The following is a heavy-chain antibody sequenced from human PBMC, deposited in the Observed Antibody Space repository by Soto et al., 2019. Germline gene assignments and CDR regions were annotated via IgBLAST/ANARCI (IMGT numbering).Heavy chain of an antibody. CDR1: GGSISSSNW. Sequence: SETLSLTCAVSGGSISSSNWWSWVRRPPGKELEWIGEIYPSGNTNYSPSLKGRVTISVDKSKNLFSLKVNFVTAADTAVYYCAKGMGVASGGPLEYWGQGTLVTVSS. V-gene: IGHV4-4*02. CDR2: IYPSGNT. CDR3: AKGMGVASGGPLEY. D-gene: IGHD1-1*01. J-gene: IGHJ4*02.